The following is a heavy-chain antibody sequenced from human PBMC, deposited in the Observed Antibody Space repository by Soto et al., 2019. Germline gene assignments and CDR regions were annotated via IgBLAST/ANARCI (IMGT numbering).Heavy chain of an antibody. CDR1: GYTFTSYG. D-gene: IGHD6-19*01. Sequence: ASVKVSCKASGYTFTSYGISWVRQAPGQGLEWMGWISAYNGNTNYAQKLQGRVTMTTDTSTGTAYMELRSLRSDDTAVYYCARVSSSGWYNDYWGQGTLVTVSS. J-gene: IGHJ4*02. CDR2: ISAYNGNT. V-gene: IGHV1-18*04. CDR3: ARVSSSGWYNDY.